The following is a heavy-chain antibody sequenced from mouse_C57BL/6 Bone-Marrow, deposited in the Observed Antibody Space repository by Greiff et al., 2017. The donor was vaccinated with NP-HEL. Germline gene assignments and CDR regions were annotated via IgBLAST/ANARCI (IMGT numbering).Heavy chain of an antibody. D-gene: IGHD2-5*01. J-gene: IGHJ1*03. CDR2: IWWDDVK. CDR1: GFSLSTFGMG. CDR3: ARKAYYSNLHWYFDV. Sequence: QVTLKVSGPGILQPSQTLSLTCSFSGFSLSTFGMGVGWIRQPSGKGLEWMAHIWWDDVKYFNPALKSRLNISKDTSKNQVFLKIANVDTADTATYYCARKAYYSNLHWYFDVWGTGTTVTGSS. V-gene: IGHV8-8*01.